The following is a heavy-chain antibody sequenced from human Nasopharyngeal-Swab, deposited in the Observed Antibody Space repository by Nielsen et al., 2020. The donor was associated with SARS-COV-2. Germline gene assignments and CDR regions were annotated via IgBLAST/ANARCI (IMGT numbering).Heavy chain of an antibody. J-gene: IGHJ3*01. CDR2: INQVGSEK. V-gene: IGHV3-7*01. CDR1: GFSFDYYW. D-gene: IGHD5-12*01. Sequence: GESLKISCAASGFSFDYYWMNWVRQVPGKGLEWVANINQVGSEKYYVDSVKGRFTISRDNAKNSLYLQMNSLRAEDSALYYCARDIWLRPEGNNAFDVWGQGTMVIVSS. CDR3: ARDIWLRPEGNNAFDV.